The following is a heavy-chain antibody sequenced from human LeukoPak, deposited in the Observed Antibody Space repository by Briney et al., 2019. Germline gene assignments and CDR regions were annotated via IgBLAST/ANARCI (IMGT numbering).Heavy chain of an antibody. J-gene: IGHJ2*01. D-gene: IGHD3-10*01. V-gene: IGHV1-2*02. CDR1: GYTFTDYF. CDR3: ARDVGDSRNYWYFDL. CDR2: IDPRNGGT. Sequence: ASVTVSCKASGYTFTDYFMHWVRQAPGQGLEWMGWIDPRNGGTMYKQKFQGRVTMTRDTSISTAYMELSRLTSDDTAVYYCARDVGDSRNYWYFDLWGRGSMVTVSS.